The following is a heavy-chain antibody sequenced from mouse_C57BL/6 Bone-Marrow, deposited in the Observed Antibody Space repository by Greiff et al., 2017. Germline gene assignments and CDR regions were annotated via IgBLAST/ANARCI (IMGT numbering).Heavy chain of an antibody. J-gene: IGHJ4*01. Sequence: EVHLVESGGGLVQPGGSLKLSCAASGFTFSDYYMYWVRQTPEKRLEWVAYISNGGGSTYYPDTVKGRFTISRDNAKNTLYLQMSRLKSEDTAMYYCARRDYGSNYAMDYWGQGTSVTVSS. CDR2: ISNGGGST. V-gene: IGHV5-12*01. D-gene: IGHD1-1*01. CDR1: GFTFSDYY. CDR3: ARRDYGSNYAMDY.